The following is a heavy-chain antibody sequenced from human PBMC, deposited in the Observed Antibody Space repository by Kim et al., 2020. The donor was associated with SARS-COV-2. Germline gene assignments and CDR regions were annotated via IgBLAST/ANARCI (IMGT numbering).Heavy chain of an antibody. CDR1: GDSISSSSSY. Sequence: SETLSLTCTVSGDSISSSSSYWGWIRQPPGKGLEWIGSVYYSGRTYYSSSLKSRVTMSADTSKNQFSLKLSSVTAADTAVYYCARPSERGGVGAFDIWGQGTMVTVSS. CDR3: ARPSERGGVGAFDI. V-gene: IGHV4-39*01. CDR2: VYYSGRT. D-gene: IGHD3-3*01. J-gene: IGHJ3*02.